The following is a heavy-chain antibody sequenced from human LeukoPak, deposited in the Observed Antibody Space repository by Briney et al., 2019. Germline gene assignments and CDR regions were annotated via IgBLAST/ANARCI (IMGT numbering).Heavy chain of an antibody. CDR1: AGSINSGSSH. Sequence: PSETLSLTCTVSAGSINSGSSHWGWIRQPPGEGLEGIASIFYSTSTQYNPSLKSRVTMSVDTSKNKSSLNLSSVTAADTAVYYCARHDADYRHLYGVDVWGQGPTVTVSS. J-gene: IGHJ6*02. V-gene: IGHV4-39*01. D-gene: IGHD4-17*01. CDR2: IFYSTST. CDR3: ARHDADYRHLYGVDV.